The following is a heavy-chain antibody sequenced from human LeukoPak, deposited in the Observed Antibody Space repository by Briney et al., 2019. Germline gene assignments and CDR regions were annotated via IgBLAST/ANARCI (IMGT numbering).Heavy chain of an antibody. V-gene: IGHV5-51*01. J-gene: IGHJ4*02. CDR1: GYIFTNYW. Sequence: NPGASLQISCKSSGYIFTNYWIGRVRQLPGEGLEWMGIIYPGDSDTRYSPSFQGQVTISADNSINTAYLQWSSLKASDTAIYYCTRRLTAEVWGQGTLVTVSS. CDR3: TRRLTAEV. CDR2: IYPGDSDT. D-gene: IGHD7-27*01.